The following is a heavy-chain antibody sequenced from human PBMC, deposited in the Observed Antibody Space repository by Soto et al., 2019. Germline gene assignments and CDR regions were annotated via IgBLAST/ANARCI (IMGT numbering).Heavy chain of an antibody. J-gene: IGHJ4*02. CDR2: ISAYNGNT. Sequence: ASVKGSCKGSGYTFSSDGVGWVRQAPGQGLEWMGWISAYNGNTNYAQKLQGRVTMTTDTSKNTLYLQMNSLRTEDTAVYYCARDYAPGRWGQGTLVTVSS. V-gene: IGHV1-18*01. CDR3: ARDYAPGR. D-gene: IGHD2-2*01. CDR1: GYTFSSDG.